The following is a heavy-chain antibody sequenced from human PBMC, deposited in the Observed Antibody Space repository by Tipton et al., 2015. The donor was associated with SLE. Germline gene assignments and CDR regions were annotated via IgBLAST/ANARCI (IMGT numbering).Heavy chain of an antibody. CDR1: GGSISSGDYY. J-gene: IGHJ4*02. CDR3: ARDLGGATPFDY. Sequence: TLSLTCTVSGGSISSGDYYWSWIRQPPGKGLEWIGYIYYSGTAYYNPSLKSRVTISVDTSKNQISLKLSSVTAADTAVYYCARDLGGATPFDYWGQGTLVTVSS. D-gene: IGHD1-26*01. CDR2: IYYSGTA. V-gene: IGHV4-30-4*01.